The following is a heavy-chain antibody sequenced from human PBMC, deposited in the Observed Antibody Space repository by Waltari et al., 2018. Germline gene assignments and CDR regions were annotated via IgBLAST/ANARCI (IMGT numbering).Heavy chain of an antibody. V-gene: IGHV4-39*02. J-gene: IGHJ5*02. CDR3: AREGRILNWFDP. Sequence: QLQLQESGPGLVKPSETLSLTCTVSGGSISSSSYYWGWIRQPPGKGLEWIGSIYYSGSTYYNPSLKSLVTISVDTSKNQFSLKLSSVTAADTAVYYCAREGRILNWFDPWGQGTLVTVSS. CDR2: IYYSGST. CDR1: GGSISSSSYY.